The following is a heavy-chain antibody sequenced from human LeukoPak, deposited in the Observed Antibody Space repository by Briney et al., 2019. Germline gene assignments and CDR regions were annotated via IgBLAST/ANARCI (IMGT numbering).Heavy chain of an antibody. Sequence: SQTLSLTCTVSGGSISSGSYYWRWIRQPAGKGLEWIGRIYTGGSTNYNPSLKSRVTISVDTSKNPFSLKLSSVTAADTAVYYCARDKGTERNWNYVGYWGQGTLVTVSS. CDR2: IYTGGST. D-gene: IGHD1-1*01. CDR1: GGSISSGSYY. J-gene: IGHJ4*02. V-gene: IGHV4-61*02. CDR3: ARDKGTERNWNYVGY.